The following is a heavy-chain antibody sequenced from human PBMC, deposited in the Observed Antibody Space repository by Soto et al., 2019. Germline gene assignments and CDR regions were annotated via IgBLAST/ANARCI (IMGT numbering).Heavy chain of an antibody. CDR3: AKDLDQYYYYGMDV. V-gene: IGHV3-30*18. Sequence: QVQLVESGGGVVQPGRSLRLSCAASGFTFSSYGMHWVRQTPGKGLEWVAVISYDGSNKYYADSVKGRFTISRDNSKNTLYLQMNSLRAEDTAVYYCAKDLDQYYYYGMDVWGQGTTVTVSS. CDR1: GFTFSSYG. D-gene: IGHD3-9*01. J-gene: IGHJ6*02. CDR2: ISYDGSNK.